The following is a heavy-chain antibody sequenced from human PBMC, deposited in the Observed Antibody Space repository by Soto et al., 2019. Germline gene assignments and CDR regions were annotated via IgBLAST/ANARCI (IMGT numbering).Heavy chain of an antibody. CDR3: ARWDCSGGSCEHGMDV. V-gene: IGHV1-69*01. CDR1: GGTFSSYA. J-gene: IGHJ6*02. D-gene: IGHD2-15*01. Sequence: QVQLVQSGAEVKKPGSSVKVSCKASGGTFSSYAISWVRQAPGQGLEWMGGIIPIFGTANYAQKFQGRVTIPADESTSTAYMELSSLRSEDTAVYYCARWDCSGGSCEHGMDVWGQGTTVTVSS. CDR2: IIPIFGTA.